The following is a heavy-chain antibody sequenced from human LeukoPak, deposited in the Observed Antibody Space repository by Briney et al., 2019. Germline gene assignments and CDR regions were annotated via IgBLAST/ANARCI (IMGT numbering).Heavy chain of an antibody. V-gene: IGHV1-69*06. CDR3: ASGSGSYQVYYFDY. Sequence: SVRVSCKASGGTFSSYAISWVRQAPGQGLEWMGGIIPIFGTANYAQKFQGRVTITADKSTSTAYMELSSLRSEDTAVYYCASGSGSYQVYYFDYWGQGTLVTVSS. J-gene: IGHJ4*02. D-gene: IGHD3-10*01. CDR2: IIPIFGTA. CDR1: GGTFSSYA.